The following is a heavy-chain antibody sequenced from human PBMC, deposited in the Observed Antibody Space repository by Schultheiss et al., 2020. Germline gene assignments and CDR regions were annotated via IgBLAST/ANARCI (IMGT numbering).Heavy chain of an antibody. Sequence: GESLKISCKGSGYSFTSYYMHWVRQAPGQGLEWMGWINPNSGGTNYAQKFQGWVTMTRDTSISTAYMELSRLRSDDTAVYYCARGGVVTWELTRYYYYYYGMDVWGQGTTVTVS. CDR2: INPNSGGT. J-gene: IGHJ6*02. CDR1: GYSFTSYY. V-gene: IGHV1-2*04. D-gene: IGHD1-26*01. CDR3: ARGGVVTWELTRYYYYYYGMDV.